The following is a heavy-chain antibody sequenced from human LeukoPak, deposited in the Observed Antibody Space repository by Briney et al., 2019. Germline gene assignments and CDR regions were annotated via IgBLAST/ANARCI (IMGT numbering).Heavy chain of an antibody. J-gene: IGHJ6*02. D-gene: IGHD6-19*01. Sequence: ASVKVSCKASGYTFTSYGISWVRQAPGQGLEWMGWISAYNGNTNYAQKLQGRVTMTTDTSTSTAYMELRSLRSDDTAVYYCARDSAYSSVWYHYGMDVWGQGTTVTVSS. CDR1: GYTFTSYG. CDR3: ARDSAYSSVWYHYGMDV. CDR2: ISAYNGNT. V-gene: IGHV1-18*01.